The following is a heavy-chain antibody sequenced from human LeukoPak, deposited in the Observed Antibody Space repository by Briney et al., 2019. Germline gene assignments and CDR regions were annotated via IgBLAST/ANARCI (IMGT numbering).Heavy chain of an antibody. Sequence: QPGRSLRLSCAASGFTFNAYTMAWVRQAPGKGLEWVSIVTSDGIALYADSVKGRFTISRDNSENMLFLQMSGLRAEDTAVYYCANWNSGHEYIDFWGQGTLVTVSS. J-gene: IGHJ4*02. V-gene: IGHV3-23*01. CDR3: ANWNSGHEYIDF. CDR2: VTSDGIA. CDR1: GFTFNAYT. D-gene: IGHD1-1*01.